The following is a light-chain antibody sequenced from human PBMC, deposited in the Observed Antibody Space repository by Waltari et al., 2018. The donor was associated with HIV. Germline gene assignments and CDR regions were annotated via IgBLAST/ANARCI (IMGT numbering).Light chain of an antibody. CDR3: QSYDNNLPHVV. Sequence: NFMLPQPHSVSESPGQTITISCTPTRRNIANGSVQWYQQRPGSSPTILIYEDTQRPSGVPDRFSGSIDASSNSAFLSISGLKTDDEADYYCQSYDNNLPHVVFGGGTKLTV. J-gene: IGLJ2*01. CDR1: RRNIANGS. CDR2: EDT. V-gene: IGLV6-57*01.